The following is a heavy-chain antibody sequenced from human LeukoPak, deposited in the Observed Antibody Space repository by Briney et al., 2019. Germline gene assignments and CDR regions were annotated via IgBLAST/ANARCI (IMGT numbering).Heavy chain of an antibody. Sequence: GESLKISCKGSGYSFTSYWIGWVRQMPGKGPEWMGIIYPGDSDTRYSPSFQGQVTISADKSISTAYLQWSSLKASDTAMYYCARLPRPGFDWSRYAFDIWGQGTMVTVSS. J-gene: IGHJ3*02. CDR3: ARLPRPGFDWSRYAFDI. CDR1: GYSFTSYW. V-gene: IGHV5-51*01. D-gene: IGHD3-9*01. CDR2: IYPGDSDT.